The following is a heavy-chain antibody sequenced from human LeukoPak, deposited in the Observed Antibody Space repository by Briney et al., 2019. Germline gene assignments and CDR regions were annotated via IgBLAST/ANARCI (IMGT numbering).Heavy chain of an antibody. CDR2: INSDGSST. V-gene: IGHV3-74*01. D-gene: IGHD2/OR15-2a*01. J-gene: IGHJ4*02. CDR1: GFTFSSYW. CDR3: ARDAVRVLGDLGLVD. Sequence: GGSLRLSFAASGFTFSSYWMHWVRQAPGKGLVWVSRINSDGSSTSYADSVKGRFTISRDNAKNTLYLQMNSLRAEDTAVYYCARDAVRVLGDLGLVDWGQGTLVTVSS.